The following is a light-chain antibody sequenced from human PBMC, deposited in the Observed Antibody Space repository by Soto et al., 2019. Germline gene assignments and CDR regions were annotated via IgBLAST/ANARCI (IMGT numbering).Light chain of an antibody. CDR2: AAS. Sequence: DIQMTQSPSSLSASVGDRVTITCRASQSISSYLNWYQQKPGKAPKLLIFAASSWQSGVPSRFSGSGSGTDFPLTISSLQPEDFATYYCQQSYSTSITFGQGTRLEIK. J-gene: IGKJ5*01. CDR1: QSISSY. CDR3: QQSYSTSIT. V-gene: IGKV1-39*01.